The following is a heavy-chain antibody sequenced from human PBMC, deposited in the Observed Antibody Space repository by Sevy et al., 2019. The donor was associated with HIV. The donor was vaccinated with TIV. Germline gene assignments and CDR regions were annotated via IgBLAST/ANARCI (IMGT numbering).Heavy chain of an antibody. CDR1: GFTFSSYW. CDR2: ISFDASNK. Sequence: GGSLRLSCEASGFTFSSYWMSWVRQAPGKGLEWVATISFDASNKHYADSVKGRFTISRDNFQNSLFLQMNSLRPEDTAVYYCALERLSSDVAEYFQNWGQGTLVTVSS. V-gene: IGHV3-30*03. J-gene: IGHJ1*01. D-gene: IGHD1-1*01. CDR3: ALERLSSDVAEYFQN.